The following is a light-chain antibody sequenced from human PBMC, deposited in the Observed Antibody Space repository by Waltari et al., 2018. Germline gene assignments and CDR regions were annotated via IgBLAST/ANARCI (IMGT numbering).Light chain of an antibody. CDR1: QGISSY. V-gene: IGKV1-8*01. J-gene: IGKJ3*01. CDR2: AAS. Sequence: AIRITQSPSSLSASTGDRVTITCRASQGISSYLAWYQQKPGKAPKVLIYAASTLQSGVPSRFSGSGSGTNFTLTISSLQPEDFGVYYCQQSYSTPRTFGPGTKVDI. CDR3: QQSYSTPRT.